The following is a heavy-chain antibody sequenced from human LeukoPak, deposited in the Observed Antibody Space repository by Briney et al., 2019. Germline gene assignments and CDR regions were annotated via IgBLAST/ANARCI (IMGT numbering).Heavy chain of an antibody. J-gene: IGHJ4*02. CDR2: IKEDGSEK. CDR3: ARGVGNFRYYFDY. D-gene: IGHD2/OR15-2a*01. Sequence: PGGSLRLSCAASGFTFSNYWMSWVRQAPGKGLEWVANIKEDGSEKYYVDSVKGRFTISRDNAKNSLYLQMNSLRAEDTAVYYCARGVGNFRYYFDYWGQGTLVTVSS. CDR1: GFTFSNYW. V-gene: IGHV3-7*01.